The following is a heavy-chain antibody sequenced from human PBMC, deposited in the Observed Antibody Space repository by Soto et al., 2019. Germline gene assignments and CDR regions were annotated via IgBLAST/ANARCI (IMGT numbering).Heavy chain of an antibody. CDR3: AREQRGYFESNWFDP. D-gene: IGHD5-12*01. CDR1: GYTFTSYG. Sequence: GASVKVSCKASGYTFTSYGISWVRQAPGQGLEWMGWISAHNGNTHYAQTLHGRVTMTTDTSTSTAYMELRRLRSDDTAVYYCAREQRGYFESNWFDPWGQGTLVTVSS. J-gene: IGHJ5*02. CDR2: ISAHNGNT. V-gene: IGHV1-18*01.